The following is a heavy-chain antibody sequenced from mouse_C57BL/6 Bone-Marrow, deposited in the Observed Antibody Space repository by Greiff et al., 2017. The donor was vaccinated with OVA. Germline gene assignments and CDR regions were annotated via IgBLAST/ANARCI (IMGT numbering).Heavy chain of an antibody. CDR2: IDPNSGGT. Sequence: QVQLQQSGAELVRPGASVKLSCTASGFNIKDDYMHWVKQRPGRGLEWIGRIDPNSGGTKYNEKFKSKATLTVDKPSSTAYMQLSSLTSEDSAVYYCARGDYGSNFDYWGQGTTLTVSS. CDR3: ARGDYGSNFDY. J-gene: IGHJ2*01. D-gene: IGHD1-1*01. V-gene: IGHV1-72*01. CDR1: GFNIKDDY.